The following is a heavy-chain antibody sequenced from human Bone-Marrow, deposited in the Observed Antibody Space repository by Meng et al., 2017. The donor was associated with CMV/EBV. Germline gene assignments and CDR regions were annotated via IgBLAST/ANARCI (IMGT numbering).Heavy chain of an antibody. CDR2: IRSKANSYAT. D-gene: IGHD3-22*01. J-gene: IGHJ6*02. CDR3: TRHLEPVVMDYYYGMDV. V-gene: IGHV3-73*01. CDR1: GFTFSGSA. Sequence: GALRLSCAASGFTFSGSAMHWVRQASGKGLEWVGRIRSKANSYATAYAASVKGRFTISRDDSKNTAYLQMNSLKTEDTAVYYCTRHLEPVVMDYYYGMDVWGQGTTVTVSS.